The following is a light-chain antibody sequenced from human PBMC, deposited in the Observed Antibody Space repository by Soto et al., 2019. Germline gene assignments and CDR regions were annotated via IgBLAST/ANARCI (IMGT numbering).Light chain of an antibody. J-gene: IGLJ1*01. CDR3: CSNAGSYTFV. CDR1: SSDVGAYNY. Sequence: QSVLTQPRSVSGSPGQSVTISCTGTSSDVGAYNYVSWYQQHPGKAPRLMIYDVTRRPSGVPDRFSGSKSGSTASLTISGLQAEDEADSYCCSNAGSYTFVFGAGTKVTVL. V-gene: IGLV2-11*01. CDR2: DVT.